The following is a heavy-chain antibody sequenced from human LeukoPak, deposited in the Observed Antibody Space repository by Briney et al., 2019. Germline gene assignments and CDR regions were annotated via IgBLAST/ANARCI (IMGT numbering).Heavy chain of an antibody. CDR1: GFTFSSYA. J-gene: IGHJ6*02. V-gene: IGHV3-48*03. CDR2: ISSSGSTI. Sequence: PGGSLRLSCAASGFTFSSYAMSWVRQAPGKGLEWVSYISSSGSTIYYADSVKGRFTISRDNAKNSLYLQMNSLRAEDTAVYYCARGFTGYYYYYYGMDVWGQGTTVTVSS. CDR3: ARGFTGYYYYYYGMDV. D-gene: IGHD3-16*01.